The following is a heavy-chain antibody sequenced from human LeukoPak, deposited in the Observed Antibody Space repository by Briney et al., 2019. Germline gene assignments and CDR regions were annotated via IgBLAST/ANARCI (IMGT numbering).Heavy chain of an antibody. J-gene: IGHJ3*02. Sequence: AIYAQKFQGRVTITADKSTSTAYMELSSLRSEDTAVYYCARGVGQYCSSTSCYAFDIWGQGTMVTVSS. V-gene: IGHV1-69*06. D-gene: IGHD2-2*01. CDR2: A. CDR3: ARGVGQYCSSTSCYAFDI.